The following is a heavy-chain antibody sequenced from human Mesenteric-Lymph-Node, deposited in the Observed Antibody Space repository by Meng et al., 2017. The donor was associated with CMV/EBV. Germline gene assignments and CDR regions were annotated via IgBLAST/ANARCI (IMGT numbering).Heavy chain of an antibody. CDR3: ARRSFNYYSMDV. CDR1: GGSITSYY. Sequence: SETLSLTCTVSGGSITSYYWSWIRQPPGKGLEWIGYMYYTGRTGYNSSLKSRVTISVDTSKNQFFLKLTSVTAADTAVYYCARRSFNYYSMDVWGQGTTVTVSS. CDR2: MYYTGRT. V-gene: IGHV4-59*01. J-gene: IGHJ6*02.